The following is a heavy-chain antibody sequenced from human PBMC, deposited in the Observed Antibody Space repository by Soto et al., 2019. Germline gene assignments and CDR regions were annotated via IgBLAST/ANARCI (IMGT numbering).Heavy chain of an antibody. CDR2: INAGNGNT. J-gene: IGHJ5*02. CDR3: ARSQDYGDYAGWFDP. CDR1: GYTFTSYA. D-gene: IGHD4-17*01. Sequence: VASVKVSCKASGYTFTSYAMHWVRQAPGQRLEWMGWINAGNGNTKYSQKFQGRVTITRDTSASTAYMELSSLRSEDTAVYYCARSQDYGDYAGWFDPWGQGTMVTVSS. V-gene: IGHV1-3*01.